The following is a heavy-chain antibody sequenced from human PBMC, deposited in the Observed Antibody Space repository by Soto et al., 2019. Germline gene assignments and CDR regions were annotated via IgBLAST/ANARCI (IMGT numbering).Heavy chain of an antibody. D-gene: IGHD4-17*01. Sequence: EVQLVESGGGLIQPGGSLRLSCAASGFTFSSYSMNWVRQAPGKGLEGVSYISSVGITIHYADSVKGRFTISRDNAKSSLYLQMNSLRAEDTGVYYCARDRYGDYLIDYWGQGTLVTVSS. CDR1: GFTFSSYS. CDR3: ARDRYGDYLIDY. CDR2: ISSVGITI. V-gene: IGHV3-48*01. J-gene: IGHJ4*02.